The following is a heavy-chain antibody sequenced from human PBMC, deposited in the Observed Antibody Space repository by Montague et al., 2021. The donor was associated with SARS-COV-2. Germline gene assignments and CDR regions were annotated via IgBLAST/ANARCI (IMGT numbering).Heavy chain of an antibody. V-gene: IGHV4-34*01. CDR3: ARGFQLRFLEWSSRQSPFDP. CDR1: GGSFSGYY. CDR2: INHSGST. Sequence: SETLSLTCAVYGGSFSGYYWSWIRQPPGKGREWMWEINHSGSTNYNPSLKSRGTVSVDTSKNQFSLKLSSVTAADTAVDDCARGFQLRFLEWSSRQSPFDPWGQGTLVTVSS. J-gene: IGHJ5*02. D-gene: IGHD3-3*01.